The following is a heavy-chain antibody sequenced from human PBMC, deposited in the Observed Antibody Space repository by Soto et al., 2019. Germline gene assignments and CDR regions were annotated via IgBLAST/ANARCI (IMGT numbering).Heavy chain of an antibody. CDR1: GFTFSSYA. J-gene: IGHJ4*02. CDR2: ISGSGGST. Sequence: GGSLRLSCAASGFTFSSYAMSWVRQAPGKGLEWVSAISGSGGSTYYADSVKGRFTISRDNSKNTLYLEMNSLRAEDTAVYYCAKGWRYLTYYFDYWGQGTLVTVSS. CDR3: AKGWRYLTYYFDY. D-gene: IGHD1-1*01. V-gene: IGHV3-23*01.